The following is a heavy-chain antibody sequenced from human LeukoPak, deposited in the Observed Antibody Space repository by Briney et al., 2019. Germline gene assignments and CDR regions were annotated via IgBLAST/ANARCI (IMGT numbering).Heavy chain of an antibody. Sequence: GGSLRLSCAASGFTFSSYNMNWVRQAPGKGLEWVSSITGSSSSIYYADSLQGRFTISRDNAKNSLYLQMNGLRAEDTAVYYCARGGNWFDPWGQGTLVTVSS. CDR1: GFTFSSYN. CDR3: ARGGNWFDP. J-gene: IGHJ5*02. CDR2: ITGSSSSI. V-gene: IGHV3-21*01. D-gene: IGHD3-16*01.